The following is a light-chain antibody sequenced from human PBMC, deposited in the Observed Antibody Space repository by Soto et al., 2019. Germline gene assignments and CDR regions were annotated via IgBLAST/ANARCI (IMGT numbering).Light chain of an antibody. CDR3: MQALQTPQYT. CDR2: LGS. V-gene: IGKV2-28*01. J-gene: IGKJ2*01. Sequence: DIVMTQSPLSLPVTPGEPASISCRSSHSLLHSNGYNYLDWYLQKPGQSPQLLIYLGSNRASGVPDRFSGSGSGTDFTLKTSRVEAEDVGVYCCMQALQTPQYTFGQGTKLEIK. CDR1: HSLLHSNGYNY.